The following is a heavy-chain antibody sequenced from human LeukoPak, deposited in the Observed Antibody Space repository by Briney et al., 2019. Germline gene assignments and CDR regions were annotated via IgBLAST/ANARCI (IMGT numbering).Heavy chain of an antibody. D-gene: IGHD5-12*01. CDR2: MNPNNGDT. CDR3: VRIYRGPDA. CDR1: GYTFTHHY. J-gene: IGHJ5*02. V-gene: IGHV1-2*02. Sequence: ASVRVSCQASGYTFTHHYIHWIRQAPGQGLEWMGWMNPNNGDTTYAQKFQGRVTMTRDTSINTAYMELSGLISDDTAVYFCVRIYRGPDAWGQGTLVTVSS.